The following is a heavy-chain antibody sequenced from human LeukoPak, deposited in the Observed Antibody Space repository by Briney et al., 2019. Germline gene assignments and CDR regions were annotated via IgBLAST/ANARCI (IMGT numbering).Heavy chain of an antibody. D-gene: IGHD1-7*01. Sequence: GGFLRLSWAASGFTFDDYAMHWVRQAPGKGLEWDSGISWNSGSIGNADSVKGRFTISRDNAKTALYLQMNSLRAEDTAFYYCAKDWGTTGSLDYWGQGTLVTVSS. CDR3: AKDWGTTGSLDY. J-gene: IGHJ4*02. V-gene: IGHV3-9*01. CDR2: ISWNSGSI. CDR1: GFTFDDYA.